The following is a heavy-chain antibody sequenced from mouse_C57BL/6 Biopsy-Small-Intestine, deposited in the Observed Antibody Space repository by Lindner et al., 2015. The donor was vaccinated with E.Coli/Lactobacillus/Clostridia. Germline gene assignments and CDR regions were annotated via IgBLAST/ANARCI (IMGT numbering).Heavy chain of an antibody. J-gene: IGHJ3*01. CDR2: IDPENGDT. D-gene: IGHD2-12*01. Sequence: VQLQESGAELVRPGASVKLSCTASGFNIKDDYMHWVKQRPEQGLEWIGWIDPENGDTEYASKFQGKATITADTSSNTAYLQLSSLTSEDTAVCYCTTFYDGPWFAYWGQGTLVTVSA. V-gene: IGHV14-4*01. CDR1: GFNIKDDY. CDR3: TTFYDGPWFAY.